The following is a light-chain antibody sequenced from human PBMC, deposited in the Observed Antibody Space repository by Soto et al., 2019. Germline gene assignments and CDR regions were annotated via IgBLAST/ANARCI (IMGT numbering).Light chain of an antibody. Sequence: DIQMTQSPSTLSASVGDRFTITCRASQSISSWLAWYQQKPGKAPKLLIYDASSLESGVPSRFSGSGSGTEFTLTISSLQPDDFATYYCQQYNSYWTFGQATKVDIK. CDR3: QQYNSYWT. CDR2: DAS. J-gene: IGKJ1*01. CDR1: QSISSW. V-gene: IGKV1-5*01.